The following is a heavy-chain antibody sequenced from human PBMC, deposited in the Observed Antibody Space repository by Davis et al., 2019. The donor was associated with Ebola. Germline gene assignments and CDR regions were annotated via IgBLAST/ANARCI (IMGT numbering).Heavy chain of an antibody. CDR3: ARELGYGGPYYMDV. D-gene: IGHD1-26*01. J-gene: IGHJ6*03. V-gene: IGHV3-21*01. CDR2: ISSSSSYI. Sequence: GESLKISCAASGFTFSSYSMNWVRQAPGKGLEWVSSISSSSSYIYYADSVKGRFTISRDNAKNSLYLQMNSLRAEDTAVYYCARELGYGGPYYMDVWGKGTTVTVSS. CDR1: GFTFSSYS.